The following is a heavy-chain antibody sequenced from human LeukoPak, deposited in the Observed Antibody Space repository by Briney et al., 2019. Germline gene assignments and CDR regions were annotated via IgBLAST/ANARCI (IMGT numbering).Heavy chain of an antibody. CDR3: ARGCSSTSCYSTYYYMDV. CDR2: MNPNSGNT. D-gene: IGHD2-2*02. Sequence: ASVKVSCKASGYTFTSYDINWVRQATGQGLEWMGWMNPNSGNTGYAQKFQGRVTITRNTSISTAYMELSSLRSEDTAVYYCARGCSSTSCYSTYYYMDVWGKGTTVTVSS. V-gene: IGHV1-8*03. CDR1: GYTFTSYD. J-gene: IGHJ6*03.